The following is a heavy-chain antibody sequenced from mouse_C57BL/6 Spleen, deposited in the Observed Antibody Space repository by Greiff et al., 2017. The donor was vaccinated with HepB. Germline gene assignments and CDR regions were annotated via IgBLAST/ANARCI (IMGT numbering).Heavy chain of an antibody. CDR2: ISNLAYSI. Sequence: EVQRVESGGGLVQPGGSLKLSCAASGFTFSDYGMAWVRQAPRKGPEWVAFISNLAYSIYYADTVTGRFTISRENAKNTLYLEMSSLRSEDTAMYYCARVTTVVAGDWYFDVWGTGTTVTVSS. D-gene: IGHD1-1*01. CDR3: ARVTTVVAGDWYFDV. J-gene: IGHJ1*03. V-gene: IGHV5-15*01. CDR1: GFTFSDYG.